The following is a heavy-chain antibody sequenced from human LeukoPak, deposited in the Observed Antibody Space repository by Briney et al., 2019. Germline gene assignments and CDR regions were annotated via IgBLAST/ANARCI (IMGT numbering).Heavy chain of an antibody. D-gene: IGHD1-26*01. V-gene: IGHV3-30-3*01. J-gene: IGHJ4*02. CDR2: IPYDGSNK. CDR3: ARRLVGGTTTFDL. Sequence: GGSLRLSCAASGFTFSSYAMHWVRQAPGKGLEWVAVIPYDGSNKYYADSVKGRFTISRDNAKNSLYLQMNSLRAEDTAVYYCARRLVGGTTTFDLWGQGTLVTVSS. CDR1: GFTFSSYA.